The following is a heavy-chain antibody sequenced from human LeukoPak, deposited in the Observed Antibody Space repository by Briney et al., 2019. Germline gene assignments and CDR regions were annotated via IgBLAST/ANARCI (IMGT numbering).Heavy chain of an antibody. J-gene: IGHJ3*02. Sequence: SQILSLTCTVSGGSISSGDYYWSWIRQPPGKGLEWIGYIYYSGSTYYNPSLKSRVTISVDTSKNQFSLKLSSVTAADTAVYYCAREDGSQGAFDIWGQGTMVTVSS. CDR2: IYYSGST. CDR3: AREDGSQGAFDI. CDR1: GGSISSGDYY. V-gene: IGHV4-30-4*08.